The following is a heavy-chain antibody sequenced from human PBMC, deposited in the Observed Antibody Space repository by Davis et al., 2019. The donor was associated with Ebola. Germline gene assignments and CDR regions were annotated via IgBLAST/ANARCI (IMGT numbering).Heavy chain of an antibody. CDR3: ASSSGYYSPHFDY. J-gene: IGHJ4*02. V-gene: IGHV4-39*07. CDR2: INHSGST. CDR1: GGSISSSSYY. Sequence: SETLSLTCTVSGGSISSSSYYWSWIRQPPGKGLEWIGEINHSGSTNYNPSLKSRVTISVDTSKNQFSLKLSSVTAADTAVYYCASSSGYYSPHFDYWGQGTLVTVSS. D-gene: IGHD3-22*01.